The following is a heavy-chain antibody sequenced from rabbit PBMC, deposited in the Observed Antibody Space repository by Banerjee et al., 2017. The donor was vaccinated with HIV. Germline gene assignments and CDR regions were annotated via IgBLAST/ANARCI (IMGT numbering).Heavy chain of an antibody. D-gene: IGHD7-1*01. CDR1: GFSFNGNYY. CDR2: VGPVGSGSA. V-gene: IGHV1S45*01. CDR3: ARDTHYADYNSNL. Sequence: QEQLVESGGDLVQPGASLTLTCTASGFSFNGNYYMCWVRQTPGKGLEWIACVGPVGSGSAYYASWAKGRFTISKTSSTPVTLQMTSLTAADTATYFCARDTHYADYNSNLWGPGTLVTVS. J-gene: IGHJ4*01.